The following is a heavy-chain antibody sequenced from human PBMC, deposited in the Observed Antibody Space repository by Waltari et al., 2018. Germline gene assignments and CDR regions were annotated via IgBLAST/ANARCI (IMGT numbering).Heavy chain of an antibody. D-gene: IGHD2-2*03. CDR2: IKRKSAGEST. Sequence: VYLAESGGGLAKPGGSLRLSCKASAFNFKDAWMDWVRQGPGKGLEWVGSIKRKSAGESTDIAASVQGRFTLSRDGSSLTLSLNMTDMRIENTGVYYGATGPTLTMTARKMDNHWGPGTLVTVSS. V-gene: IGHV3-15*01. J-gene: IGHJ5*02. CDR1: AFNFKDAW. CDR3: ATGPTLTMTARKMDNH.